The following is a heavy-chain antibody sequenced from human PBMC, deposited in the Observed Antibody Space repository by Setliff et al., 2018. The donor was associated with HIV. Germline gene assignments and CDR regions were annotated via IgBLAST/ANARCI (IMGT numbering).Heavy chain of an antibody. CDR1: GGSISNGGYY. D-gene: IGHD3-3*01. J-gene: IGHJ4*02. CDR3: ARAPITIFGVIIIPVYFDY. CDR2: FYHSGST. Sequence: PSETLSLTCTVSGGSISNGGYYWGWVRQPPEKGLEWIGSFYHSGSTYYNPSLKSRVTISVDTSKNQFSLKLSSVTAADTAVYYCARAPITIFGVIIIPVYFDYWGQGTLVTVSS. V-gene: IGHV4-39*07.